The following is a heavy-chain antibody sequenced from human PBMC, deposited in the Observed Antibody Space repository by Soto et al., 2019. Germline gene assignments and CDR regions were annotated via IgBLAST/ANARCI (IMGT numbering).Heavy chain of an antibody. CDR1: GFSLSTSGVG. CDR2: IYWNDDK. J-gene: IGHJ4*02. V-gene: IGHV2-5*01. CDR3: AHRPRSGPVDY. Sequence: SGPTLVNPTQTLTLTCTFSGFSLSTSGVGGGWIRQPPGKALEWLALIYWNDDKRYSPSLKSRLTITKDTSRNQVVLTMTNMDPVDTATYYCAHRPRSGPVDYWGQGTLVTVSS.